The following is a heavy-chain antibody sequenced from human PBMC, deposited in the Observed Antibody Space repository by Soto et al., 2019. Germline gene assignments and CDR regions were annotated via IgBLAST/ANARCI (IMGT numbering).Heavy chain of an antibody. J-gene: IGHJ4*02. CDR3: AGVPSSGWPYFFDY. Sequence: PGGSLRLSCAASGFTFSSYGMHWVRQAPGKGLEWVAVISYDGSNKYYADSVKGRFTISRDNSKNTLYLQMNSLRAEDTAMYYCAGVPSSGWPYFFDYWGQGTLVTSPQ. CDR1: GFTFSSYG. V-gene: IGHV3-30*03. D-gene: IGHD6-19*01. CDR2: ISYDGSNK.